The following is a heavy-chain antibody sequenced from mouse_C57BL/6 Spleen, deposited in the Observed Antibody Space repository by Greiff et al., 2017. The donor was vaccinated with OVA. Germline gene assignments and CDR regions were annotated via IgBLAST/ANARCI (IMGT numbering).Heavy chain of an antibody. CDR3: ARMTHYYGSSLYAMDY. J-gene: IGHJ4*01. V-gene: IGHV8-8*01. Sequence: QVQLKESGPGILQPSQTLSLTCSFSGFSLSTFGMGVGWIRQPSGKGLEWLAHIWWDDDKYYNPALKSRLTISKDTSKNQVFLKIANVDTADTATYYCARMTHYYGSSLYAMDYWGQGTSVTVSS. CDR1: GFSLSTFGMG. CDR2: IWWDDDK. D-gene: IGHD1-1*01.